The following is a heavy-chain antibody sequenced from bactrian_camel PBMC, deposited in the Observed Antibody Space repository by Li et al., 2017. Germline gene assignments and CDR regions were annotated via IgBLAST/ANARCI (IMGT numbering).Heavy chain of an antibody. V-gene: IGHV3S1*01. Sequence: HVQLVESGGGSVQSGGSLRLSCAASGYTYRTYCMGWFRQTPGKEREEVARGYTADGSTNYAGSVKGRFTISKDTAEATLYLQMNSLKTEDTAMYYCAYSAYSTWGGCAARLRPADFAYWGQGTQVTVS. CDR3: AYSAYSTWGGCAARLRPADFAY. CDR2: GYTADGST. CDR1: GYTYRTYC. D-gene: IGHD1*01. J-gene: IGHJ6*01.